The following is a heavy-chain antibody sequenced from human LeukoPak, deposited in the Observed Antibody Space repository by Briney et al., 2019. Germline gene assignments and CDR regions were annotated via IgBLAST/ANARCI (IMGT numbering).Heavy chain of an antibody. CDR1: GFTFSSYG. CDR2: ISYDGSNK. CDR3: AKVSGVGAPRAPNDY. V-gene: IGHV3-30*18. Sequence: GGSLRLSCAASGFTFSSYGMHWVRQAPGKGLEWLAVISYDGSNKYYADSVKGRFTISRDNSKNTLYLQMNSMRAEDTAVYYCAKVSGVGAPRAPNDYWGQGTLVTVSS. D-gene: IGHD1-26*01. J-gene: IGHJ4*02.